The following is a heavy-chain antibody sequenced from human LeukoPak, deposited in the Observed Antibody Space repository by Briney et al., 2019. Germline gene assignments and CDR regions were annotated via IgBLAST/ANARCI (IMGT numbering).Heavy chain of an antibody. Sequence: SETLSLTCVVSGTSISGIDWWSWVRQPPGKGLEWIGEIYHSGNTNYNPSLKSRVTISVDKSKNQFSLMLTSVTAADTAVYYCAMGKYYYGSGSYYNYWGQGTLVTVSS. CDR1: GTSISGIDW. J-gene: IGHJ4*02. V-gene: IGHV4-4*02. D-gene: IGHD3-10*01. CDR3: AMGKYYYGSGSYYNY. CDR2: IYHSGNT.